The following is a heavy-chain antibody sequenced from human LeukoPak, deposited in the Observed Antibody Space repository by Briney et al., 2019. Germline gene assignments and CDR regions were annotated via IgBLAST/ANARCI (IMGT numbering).Heavy chain of an antibody. V-gene: IGHV1-69*01. CDR2: IIPIFGTA. D-gene: IGHD2-21*02. CDR3: ARFSTVTAPFDY. Sequence: ASVKVPCKASGGTFSSYAISWVRRAPGQGLEWMGGIIPIFGTANYAQKFQGRVTITADESTSTAYMELSSLRSEDTAVYYCARFSTVTAPFDYWGQGTLVTVSS. J-gene: IGHJ4*02. CDR1: GGTFSSYA.